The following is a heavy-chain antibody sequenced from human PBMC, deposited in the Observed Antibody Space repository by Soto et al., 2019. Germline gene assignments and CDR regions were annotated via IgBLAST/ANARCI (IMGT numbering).Heavy chain of an antibody. CDR2: IWDDGSNQ. CDR3: AKGGSSGWDLEY. CDR1: GFTFSTYG. Sequence: QVQLVESGGGVVHPGRSLRLSCAASGFTFSTYGMHWVRQAPGKGLEWVAVIWDDGSNQYYADSVEGRLTISRNNSKSTLYLQMDRLRPEDTAVYYCAKGGSSGWDLEYWGQGTLVTVSS. D-gene: IGHD6-19*01. J-gene: IGHJ4*02. V-gene: IGHV3-30*18.